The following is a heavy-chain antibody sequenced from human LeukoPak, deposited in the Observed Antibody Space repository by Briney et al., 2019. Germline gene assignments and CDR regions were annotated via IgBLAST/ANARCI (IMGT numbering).Heavy chain of an antibody. CDR2: INHSGST. V-gene: IGHV4-34*01. J-gene: IGHJ4*02. CDR3: ASLYSSH. CDR1: GGSFSGYY. Sequence: SETLSLTCAVYGGSFSGYYWSWTRQPPGKGLEWIGEINHSGSTNYNPSLKSRVTISVDTSKNQFSLKLSSVTAADTAVYYCASLYSSHWGQGTLVTVSS. D-gene: IGHD6-19*01.